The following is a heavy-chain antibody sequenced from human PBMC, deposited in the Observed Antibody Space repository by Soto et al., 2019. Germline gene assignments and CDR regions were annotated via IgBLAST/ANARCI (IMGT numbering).Heavy chain of an antibody. CDR3: ARQCETTGTKSYYYYYGMDV. D-gene: IGHD1-7*01. CDR1: GGSISISSYY. V-gene: IGHV4-39*01. J-gene: IGHJ6*02. CDR2: IYYSGSK. Sequence: SETLSLTFTVSGGSISISSYYWGLIRQPPXMXXEWMGSIYYSGSKYYNKSLKSRVTIYVDKSKNQFSLKLSSVTAEETAVYYCARQCETTGTKSYYYYYGMDVWGQGTTVTVSS.